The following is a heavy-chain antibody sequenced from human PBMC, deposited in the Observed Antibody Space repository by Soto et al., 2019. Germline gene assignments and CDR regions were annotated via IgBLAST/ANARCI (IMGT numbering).Heavy chain of an antibody. V-gene: IGHV4-59*08. J-gene: IGHJ3*02. CDR3: ARHPTPKYCSGGSCYPYDAFDI. CDR2: IYYSGST. CDR1: GGSISSYY. Sequence: QVQLQESGPGLVKPSETLSLTCTVSGGSISSYYWSWIRQPPGKGLEWIGYIYYSGSTNYNPSLKSRVTISVATSKNQFSLKLSSVTAADTAVYYCARHPTPKYCSGGSCYPYDAFDIWGQGTMVTVSS. D-gene: IGHD2-15*01.